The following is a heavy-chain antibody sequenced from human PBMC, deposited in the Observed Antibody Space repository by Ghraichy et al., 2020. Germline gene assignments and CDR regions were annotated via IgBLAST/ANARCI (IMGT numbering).Heavy chain of an antibody. CDR1: GFTFSSYS. CDR3: ARDHSPDVPAAAYYYYYYYMDV. D-gene: IGHD2-2*01. Sequence: GGSLRLSCAASGFTFSSYSMNWVRQAPGKGLEWVSYISSSSSTIYYADSVKGRFTISRDNAKNSLYLQMNSLRAEDTAVYYCARDHSPDVPAAAYYYYYYYMDVWGKGTTVTVSS. V-gene: IGHV3-48*01. J-gene: IGHJ6*03. CDR2: ISSSSSTI.